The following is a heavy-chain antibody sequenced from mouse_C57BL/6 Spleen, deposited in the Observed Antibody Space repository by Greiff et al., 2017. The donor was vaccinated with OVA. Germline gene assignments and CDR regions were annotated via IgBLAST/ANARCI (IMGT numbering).Heavy chain of an antibody. V-gene: IGHV1-55*01. CDR1: GYTFTSYW. J-gene: IGHJ2*01. D-gene: IGHD4-1*01. CDR2: IYPGSGSI. Sequence: QVHVKQPGAELVKPGASVKLSCKASGYTFTSYWITWVQQRPGQGLEWIGDIYPGSGSIYYNEKFKSKATLTVDNSTSTAYMQLSSLTSDDSAVYYCARELTGTGYWGQGTTLTVSS. CDR3: ARELTGTGY.